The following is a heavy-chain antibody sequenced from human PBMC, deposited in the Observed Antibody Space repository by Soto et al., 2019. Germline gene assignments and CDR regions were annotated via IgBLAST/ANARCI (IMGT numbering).Heavy chain of an antibody. D-gene: IGHD3-3*01. CDR3: AHRVLRTVFGLVTTTAIYFDF. V-gene: IGHV2-5*02. CDR1: GFSLTTSGVG. Sequence: QITLNESGPTQVKPRQTLTLTCTFSGFSLTTSGVGVGWIRQSPGKAPEWLALIYMDDDKRYSPSLKSRLTITKDTSKNQVVLTMADLDPADTDTYYCAHRVLRTVFGLVTTTAIYFDFWGQGTPVAVSS. J-gene: IGHJ4*02. CDR2: IYMDDDK.